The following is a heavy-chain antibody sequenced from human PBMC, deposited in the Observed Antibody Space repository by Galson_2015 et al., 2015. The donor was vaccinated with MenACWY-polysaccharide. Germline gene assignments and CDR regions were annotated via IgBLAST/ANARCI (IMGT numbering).Heavy chain of an antibody. CDR3: ATDPPRSSVVGAPGQGYYSAMDV. D-gene: IGHD1-26*01. Sequence: SVKVSCKVSGYTLTELSMHWVRLAPGKGLEWMGNFDPEDGETIYAQKFQGRFTMTEDSSTDTAYMELSSLRSEDTAVYYCATDPPRSSVVGAPGQGYYSAMDVWGQGTTVTVSS. J-gene: IGHJ6*02. CDR2: FDPEDGET. V-gene: IGHV1-24*01. CDR1: GYTLTELS.